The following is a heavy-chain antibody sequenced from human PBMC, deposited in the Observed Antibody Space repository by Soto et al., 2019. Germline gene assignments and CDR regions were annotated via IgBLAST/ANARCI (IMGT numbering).Heavy chain of an antibody. V-gene: IGHV4-59*01. Sequence: QVQLQESGPGLVKPSETLSLTCTVSGGSISSYYWSWIRQPPGKGLEWIGFIFYSGSTSYNPSLKSRVTRAIATAEHHFSLKLNSVTAAATAVYYCASMIGDPVLSFDSWGQGTLVAVSS. D-gene: IGHD3-10*02. J-gene: IGHJ5*01. CDR3: ASMIGDPVLSFDS. CDR1: GGSISSYY. CDR2: IFYSGST.